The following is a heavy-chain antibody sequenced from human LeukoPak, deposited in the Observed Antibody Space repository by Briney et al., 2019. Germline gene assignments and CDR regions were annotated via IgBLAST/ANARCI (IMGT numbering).Heavy chain of an antibody. CDR1: GGSISSSSYY. V-gene: IGHV4-39*07. CDR3: AREVTGTFDY. Sequence: SETLSLTCTVSGGSISSSSYYWGWIRQPPGKGLEWIGSIYYSGSTYYNPSLKSRVTISVDTSKNQFSLKLSSVTAADTAVYYCAREVTGTFDYWGQGTLVTVSS. J-gene: IGHJ4*02. D-gene: IGHD1/OR15-1a*01. CDR2: IYYSGST.